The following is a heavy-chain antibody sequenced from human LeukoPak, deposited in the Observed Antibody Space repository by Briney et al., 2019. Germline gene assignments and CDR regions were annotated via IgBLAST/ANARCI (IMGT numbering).Heavy chain of an antibody. V-gene: IGHV3-48*01. CDR3: ASPQDFWSGYSSSFDY. Sequence: GGSLRLSCAASGFTFSSYSMNWVRQAPGKGLEWVSYISSSSTIYYADSVKGRFTISRDNAKNSLYLQMNSLRAEDTAVYYCASPQDFWSGYSSSFDYWGQGTLVTVSS. CDR1: GFTFSSYS. D-gene: IGHD3-3*01. CDR2: ISSSSTI. J-gene: IGHJ4*02.